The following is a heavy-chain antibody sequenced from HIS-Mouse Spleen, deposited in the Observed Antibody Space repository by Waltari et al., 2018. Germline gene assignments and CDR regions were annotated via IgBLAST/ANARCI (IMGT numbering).Heavy chain of an antibody. CDR1: GFTFSSYS. V-gene: IGHV3-21*01. D-gene: IGHD7-27*01. Sequence: EVQLVQSGGGLVKPGGSLRLSCAASGFTFSSYSMNWVRQAPGKGMEWVAYVSSRSSYIYYADSVKGRFTISRDNAKNSLYLQMNSLRAEDTAVYYCARRLLTGDAFDIWGQGTMVTVSS. CDR3: ARRLLTGDAFDI. CDR2: VSSRSSYI. J-gene: IGHJ3*02.